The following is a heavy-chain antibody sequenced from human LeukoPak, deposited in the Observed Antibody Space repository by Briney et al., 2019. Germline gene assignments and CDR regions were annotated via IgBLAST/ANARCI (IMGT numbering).Heavy chain of an antibody. CDR1: GFTLSDYA. J-gene: IGHJ4*02. CDR3: ATYGAAGY. D-gene: IGHD4-17*01. V-gene: IGHV3-30-3*01. CDR2: ISDDGSNK. Sequence: GGSLRLSCAASGFTLSDYAMHWVRQAPGKGPAWVAVISDDGSNKYYADSVKGRFTISRDNSKNTLYLQMNSLRAEDTAVYYCATYGAAGYWGQGTLVTVSS.